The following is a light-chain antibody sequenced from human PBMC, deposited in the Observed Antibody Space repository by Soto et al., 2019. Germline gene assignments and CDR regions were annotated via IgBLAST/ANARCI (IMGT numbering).Light chain of an antibody. Sequence: QSVLTQPASVSGSPGQSIAISCTGTSSDVGGYNYVSWYQHHPGKAPKLMIYAVSNRPSGVSDRFSGSKSGSTASLTISGLQAEDEADYHCTAYTSSNTYVFGTGTKVTVL. CDR3: TAYTSSNTYV. V-gene: IGLV2-14*01. J-gene: IGLJ1*01. CDR2: AVS. CDR1: SSDVGGYNY.